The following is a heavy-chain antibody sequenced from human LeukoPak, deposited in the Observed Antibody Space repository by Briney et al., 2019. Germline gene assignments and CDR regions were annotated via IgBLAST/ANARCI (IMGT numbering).Heavy chain of an antibody. V-gene: IGHV1-3*03. J-gene: IGHJ1*01. CDR2: INAGNGNT. D-gene: IGHD3-16*02. CDR3: ARGGNMITFGGVIVTPAEYFQH. Sequence: ASVKVSYKASGYTFTSYAMHWVRQAPGQRLEWMGWINAGNGNTKYSQEFQGRVTITRDTSASTAYMELSSLRSEDMAVYYCARGGNMITFGGVIVTPAEYFQHWGQGTLVTVSS. CDR1: GYTFTSYA.